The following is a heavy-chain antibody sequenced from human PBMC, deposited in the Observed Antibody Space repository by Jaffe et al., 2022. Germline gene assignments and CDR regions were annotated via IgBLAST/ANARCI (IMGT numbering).Heavy chain of an antibody. V-gene: IGHV1-46*03. CDR3: ARDFLSLQDLYYFDY. D-gene: IGHD4-4*01. J-gene: IGHJ4*02. CDR2: INPSGGST. CDR1: GYTFTSYY. Sequence: QVQLVQSGAEVKKPGASVKVSCKASGYTFTSYYMHWVRQAPGQGLEWMGIINPSGGSTSYAQKFQGRVTMTRDTSTSTVYMELSSLRSEDTAVYYCARDFLSLQDLYYFDYWGQGTLVTVSS.